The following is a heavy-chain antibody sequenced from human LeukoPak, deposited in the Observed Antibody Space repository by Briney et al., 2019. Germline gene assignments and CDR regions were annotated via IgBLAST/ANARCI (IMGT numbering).Heavy chain of an antibody. Sequence: SETLSLTCTVSSGSISSYDWSWIRQPAGKGLEWIGRIYTSGSPNYNPSLKSRVTMSVDTSKNQFSLKLSSVTAADTAVYYCARGWRGYDYRWFDPWGQGTLVTVSS. CDR1: SGSISSYD. J-gene: IGHJ5*02. V-gene: IGHV4-4*07. CDR3: ARGWRGYDYRWFDP. D-gene: IGHD5-12*01. CDR2: IYTSGSP.